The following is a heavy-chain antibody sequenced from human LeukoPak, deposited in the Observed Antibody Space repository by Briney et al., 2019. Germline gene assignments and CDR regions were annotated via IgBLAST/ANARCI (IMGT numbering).Heavy chain of an antibody. Sequence: SQTLSLTCAISGDSVSSNNAGWNWIRQSPSRGFEWLGRTYFRSKWYNDYAASVKSRITVNPDTSKNHFSLQLSSVTPEDTAVYYCARTYGGNCDYWGQGTLVTVSS. CDR1: GDSVSSNNAG. CDR3: ARTYGGNCDY. V-gene: IGHV6-1*01. CDR2: TYFRSKWYN. J-gene: IGHJ4*02. D-gene: IGHD4-23*01.